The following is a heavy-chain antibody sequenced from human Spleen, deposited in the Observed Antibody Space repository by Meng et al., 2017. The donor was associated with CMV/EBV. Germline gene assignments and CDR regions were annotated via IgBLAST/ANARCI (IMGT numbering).Heavy chain of an antibody. D-gene: IGHD6-19*01. CDR1: GFTFSSYA. CDR3: ARGGDSSGWYYFDY. CDR2: ISGSGGST. V-gene: IGHV3-23*01. Sequence: GGPLRLSCAASGFTFSSYAMSWVRQAPGKGLEWVSAISGSGGSTYYADSVKGRFTISRDNSKNTLYLQMNSLRAEDTAVYYCARGGDSSGWYYFDYWGQGTLVTSPQ. J-gene: IGHJ4*02.